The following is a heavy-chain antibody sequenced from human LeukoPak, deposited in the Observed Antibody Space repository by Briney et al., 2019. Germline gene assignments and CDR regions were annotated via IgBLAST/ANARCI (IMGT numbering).Heavy chain of an antibody. CDR1: GFNLNNYA. V-gene: IGHV3-30-3*01. CDR3: ARDVILPGNYFFDY. CDR2: ISSDGTSK. J-gene: IGHJ4*02. D-gene: IGHD3-9*01. Sequence: GKSLRLSCEGSGFNLNNYAVHWVRQAPGRGPEWVAVISSDGTSKYYADSVKGRFTISRDNSKDMLYLQMNNLRPEDTALYYCARDVILPGNYFFDYWGQGTLVTVSS.